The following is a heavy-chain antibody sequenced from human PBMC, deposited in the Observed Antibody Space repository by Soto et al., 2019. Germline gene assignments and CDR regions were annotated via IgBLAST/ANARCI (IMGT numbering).Heavy chain of an antibody. V-gene: IGHV4-30-4*01. D-gene: IGHD5-12*01. CDR1: GGFISNGDYH. J-gene: IGHJ4*02. CDR2: TYPSGST. CDR3: AREGGYDSPHGC. Sequence: KPSETLSLTCTASGGFISNGDYHWSWIRQPPGKGLEWIGYTYPSGSTYYNASLRSRVTISIDASKNQFSLKLNSVTAADTAVYYCAREGGYDSPHGCWGQGALVTVSS.